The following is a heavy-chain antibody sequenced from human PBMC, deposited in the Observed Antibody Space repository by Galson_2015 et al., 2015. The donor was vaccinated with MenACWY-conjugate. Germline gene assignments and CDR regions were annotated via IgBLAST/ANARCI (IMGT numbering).Heavy chain of an antibody. V-gene: IGHV3-74*01. CDR2: INSDGSGT. J-gene: IGHJ6*02. Sequence: SLRLSCAASGFTLSSYWMHWVRQAPGKGLVWVSRINSDGSGTSYADSVKGRFSISRDNAKKSLYLQMNSLRAEDTAVYYCARLFSHGMDVWGQGTTVTVSS. CDR3: ARLFSHGMDV. D-gene: IGHD3-9*01. CDR1: GFTLSSYW.